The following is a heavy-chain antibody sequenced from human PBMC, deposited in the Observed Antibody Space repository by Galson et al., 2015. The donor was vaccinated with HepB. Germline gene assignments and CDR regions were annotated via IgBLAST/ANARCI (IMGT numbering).Heavy chain of an antibody. Sequence: SLRLSCAASRFTFNTYGIHWVRQAPGKGLEWVAVIGNDERTQHYADSVKGRFTVSRDNSKNTLWLQMNSLTTEDTAVYYCAKELGHDSWFFDLWGRGTLVTVSS. CDR3: AKELGHDSWFFDL. J-gene: IGHJ2*01. CDR1: RFTFNTYG. D-gene: IGHD3-16*01. CDR2: IGNDERTQ. V-gene: IGHV3-33*03.